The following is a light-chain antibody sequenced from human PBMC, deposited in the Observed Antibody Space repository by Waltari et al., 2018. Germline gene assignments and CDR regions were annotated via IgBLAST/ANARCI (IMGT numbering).Light chain of an antibody. Sequence: IVLTQSPGTLSLSPGERATLSCRASQSVSTYLAWYQQKPGQAPRLLIYGAYSRAAGIPDRFSGSGYGTDISLTISRLEPEDFAVYYCQHHVRLPTTFGQGTRVEIK. V-gene: IGKV3-20*01. CDR1: QSVSTY. CDR2: GAY. J-gene: IGKJ1*01. CDR3: QHHVRLPTT.